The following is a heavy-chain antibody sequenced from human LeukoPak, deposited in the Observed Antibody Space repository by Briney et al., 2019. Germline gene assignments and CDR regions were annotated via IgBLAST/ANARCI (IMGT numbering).Heavy chain of an antibody. CDR1: GFPFGSYS. D-gene: IGHD2-15*01. CDR3: VRAFAPQYCYGISCPFDY. Sequence: GGSLRLSCAASGFPFGSYSMNWVRQAPGKGLEWVAYIISVSNTIYYSDSVKGRFTISRDNAMNELYLQMNSLRADDTAVYYCVRAFAPQYCYGISCPFDYWSEGSLVTVSS. CDR2: IISVSNTI. J-gene: IGHJ4*02. V-gene: IGHV3-48*01.